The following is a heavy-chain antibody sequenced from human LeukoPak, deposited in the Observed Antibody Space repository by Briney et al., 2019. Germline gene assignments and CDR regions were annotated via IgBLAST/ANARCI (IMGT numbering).Heavy chain of an antibody. J-gene: IGHJ3*02. Sequence: SETLSLTCTVSGDSISSYYRSWIRQPPGKGLEWIGYIYYIGSTNYNPSLKSRVTISVDTSKNQFSLKLSSVTAADTAVYYCARDYAFDIWGQGTMVTVSS. CDR3: ARDYAFDI. CDR1: GDSISSYY. V-gene: IGHV4-59*01. CDR2: IYYIGST.